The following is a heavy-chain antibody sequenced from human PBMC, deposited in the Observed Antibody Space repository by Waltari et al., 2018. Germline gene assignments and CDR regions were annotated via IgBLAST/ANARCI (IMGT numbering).Heavy chain of an antibody. D-gene: IGHD3-22*01. CDR3: ARLPTKYFDSLGWGFFDQ. V-gene: IGHV4-59*08. J-gene: IGHJ4*02. CDR2: LRKTGGT. Sequence: HVQLQESGPGLVKPSETLSLTCTVSGDFLSDAHWTWIRQAPGKGLEWIAYLRKTGGTKCTPSLESRVTVSAVTSKKQFSLRLTSVTAADTAVYYCARLPTKYFDSLGWGFFDQWGQGILVTVSS. CDR1: GDFLSDAH.